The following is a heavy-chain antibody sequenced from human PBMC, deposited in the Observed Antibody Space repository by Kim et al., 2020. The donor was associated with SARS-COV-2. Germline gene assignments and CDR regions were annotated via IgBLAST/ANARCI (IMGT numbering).Heavy chain of an antibody. CDR1: GFTLGIHV. D-gene: IGHD3-3*01. CDR3: AKQGVAAMTPFDS. V-gene: IGHV3-23*01. CDR2: LRGSGGAT. Sequence: GGSLRLSCEVSGFTLGIHVMTWVRQTPGKGLEWVSTLRGSGGATYYADSVQGRFSVSRDNSKNTLYLQMNSLRADDTAVYYCAKQGVAAMTPFDSWGPG. J-gene: IGHJ4*02.